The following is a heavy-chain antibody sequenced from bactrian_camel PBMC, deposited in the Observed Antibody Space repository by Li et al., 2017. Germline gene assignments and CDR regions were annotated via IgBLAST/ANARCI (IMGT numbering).Heavy chain of an antibody. CDR1: GYTYRNYC. CDR2: LSSDRTA. J-gene: IGHJ4*01. Sequence: HVQLVESGGGSVQAGGSLRLSCAASGYTYRNYCMGWFRQAPGKEREGIVNLSSDRTATYAESVKGRFTVSFDNANAILYLQMNSLKREDTGMYYCALGSSRQATMTARGKGTQVTVS. V-gene: IGHV3S55*01. D-gene: IGHD3*01.